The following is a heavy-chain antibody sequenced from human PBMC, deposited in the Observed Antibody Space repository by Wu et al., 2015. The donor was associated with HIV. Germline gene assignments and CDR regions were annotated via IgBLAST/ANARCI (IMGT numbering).Heavy chain of an antibody. Sequence: QVQLVQSGAEVKKPGSSVKVSCKASGGTFSTYVITWVRQAPGQGLEWMGGIIPIFGTTNYAQNFQGRVTITADESTSTAYMELSSLRSEDTAVYYCASVLRSGWYVDLWGQGTLVTVSS. CDR2: IIPIFGTT. D-gene: IGHD6-19*01. CDR3: ASVLRSGWYVDL. V-gene: IGHV1-69*12. J-gene: IGHJ4*02. CDR1: GGTFSTYV.